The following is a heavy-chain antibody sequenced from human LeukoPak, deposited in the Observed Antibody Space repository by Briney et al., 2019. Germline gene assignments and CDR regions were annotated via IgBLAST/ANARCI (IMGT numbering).Heavy chain of an antibody. V-gene: IGHV1-18*01. CDR2: ISAYNGNT. D-gene: IGHD2-2*01. Sequence: GASVKVSCKASGYTFTSYGISWVRQAPGQGLEWMGWISAYNGNTNYAQKLQGRVTMTRDTSISTAYMELSRLRSDDTAVYYCARERQYCSSTSCDFDIWGQGTMVTVSS. CDR3: ARERQYCSSTSCDFDI. CDR1: GYTFTSYG. J-gene: IGHJ3*02.